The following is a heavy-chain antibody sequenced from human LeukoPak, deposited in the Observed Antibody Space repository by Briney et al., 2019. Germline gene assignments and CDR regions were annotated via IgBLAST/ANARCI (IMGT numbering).Heavy chain of an antibody. D-gene: IGHD2-2*01. J-gene: IGHJ4*02. CDR3: ARGPHRYCSSTSCFIAAAGPIHDY. CDR1: GGSFSGYY. Sequence: NASETLSLTCAVYGGSFSGYYWSWIRQPPGKGLEWIGEINHSGSTNYNPSLKSRVTISVDKSKNQFSLKLSSVTAADTAVYYCARGPHRYCSSTSCFIAAAGPIHDYWGQGTLVTVSS. V-gene: IGHV4-34*01. CDR2: INHSGST.